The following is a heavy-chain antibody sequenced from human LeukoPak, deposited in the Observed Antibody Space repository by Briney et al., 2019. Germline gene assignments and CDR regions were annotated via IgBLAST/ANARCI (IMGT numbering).Heavy chain of an antibody. CDR3: ARDRGGWFDP. J-gene: IGHJ5*02. CDR2: ISSRSDYI. D-gene: IGHD2-15*01. CDR1: GFTFSSYA. Sequence: GGSLRLSCAASGFTFSSYAMSWVRQAPGKGLEWVSAISSRSDYIYYADSMKGRFTISRDNAKNSLYLQMSSLRVEDTAVYYCARDRGGWFDPWGQGTLVTVSS. V-gene: IGHV3-21*01.